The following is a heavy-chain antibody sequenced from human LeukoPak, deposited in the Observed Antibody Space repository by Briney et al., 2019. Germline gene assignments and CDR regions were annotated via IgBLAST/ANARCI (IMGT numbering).Heavy chain of an antibody. J-gene: IGHJ4*02. CDR3: ARAPEGATPWADY. CDR1: GYTFTRYY. D-gene: IGHD1-26*01. Sequence: ASVKVSCKASGYTFTRYYMHCVRQAPGQGLEWMGIINPSGGSISYAQKFQGRVGMTRDTSTSTVYMELNSLSSDDTAVYYCARAPEGATPWADYWGQGTLVIVSS. V-gene: IGHV1-46*01. CDR2: INPSGGSI.